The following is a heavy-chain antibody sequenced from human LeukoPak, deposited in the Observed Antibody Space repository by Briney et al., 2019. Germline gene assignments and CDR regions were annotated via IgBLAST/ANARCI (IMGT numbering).Heavy chain of an antibody. CDR3: ARPTSFGVVHGMDV. CDR1: GFTFRSHW. J-gene: IGHJ6*02. D-gene: IGHD3-3*01. CDR2: INRDGSDT. Sequence: GGPLRLSCAPSGFTFRSHWMHWVRQAPGKGLVWVSHINRDGSDTTYADSVKGRFTISRDNVKNTLYLQMSSLRAEVTAVYYCARPTSFGVVHGMDVWGQGTTVTVSS. V-gene: IGHV3-74*01.